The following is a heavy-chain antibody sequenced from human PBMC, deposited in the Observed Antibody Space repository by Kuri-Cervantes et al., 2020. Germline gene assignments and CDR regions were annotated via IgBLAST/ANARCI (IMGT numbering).Heavy chain of an antibody. V-gene: IGHV1-46*01. CDR2: INPSGGST. J-gene: IGHJ5*02. CDR3: ARVGCSGGSCKINWFDP. CDR1: GGTFSSYA. Sequence: ASVKVSCKASGGTFSSYAISWVRQAPGQGLEWMGIINPSGGSTSYAQKFQGRVTMTRDTSTSTVYMELSSLRSEDTAVYYCARVGCSGGSCKINWFDPWGQGTLVTVSS. D-gene: IGHD2-15*01.